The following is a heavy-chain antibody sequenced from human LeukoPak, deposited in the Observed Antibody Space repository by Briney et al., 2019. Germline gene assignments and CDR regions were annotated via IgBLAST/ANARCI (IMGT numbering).Heavy chain of an antibody. CDR3: ARPRVEHESDSSGSFDS. CDR1: GYTSTSYY. J-gene: IGHJ4*02. Sequence: GASVNVSCKASGYTSTSYYSHWVRPPRGQGLEGMGIINPRSSSTNYAHKFQGRVTMTRDTSTSTVYMEVRSLRSEDAAVYDCARPRVEHESDSSGSFDSWGQGTLVIVSS. D-gene: IGHD3-22*01. CDR2: INPRSSST. V-gene: IGHV1-46*01.